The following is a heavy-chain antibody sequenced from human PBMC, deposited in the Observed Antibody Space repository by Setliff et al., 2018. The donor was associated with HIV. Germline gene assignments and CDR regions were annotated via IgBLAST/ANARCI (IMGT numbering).Heavy chain of an antibody. J-gene: IGHJ6*02. D-gene: IGHD6-13*01. CDR1: GYTFTSYY. V-gene: IGHV1-46*01. CDR2: INPSGGSS. Sequence: GASVKVSCKASGYTFTSYYMNWVRQAPGQGLEWMGIINPSGGSSTYAQKFQGRVAMTRDTSTSTVYMELSSLRSEDTAVYYCARPDSRWYARGRDPLYGMDVWGQGTTVTVSS. CDR3: ARPDSRWYARGRDPLYGMDV.